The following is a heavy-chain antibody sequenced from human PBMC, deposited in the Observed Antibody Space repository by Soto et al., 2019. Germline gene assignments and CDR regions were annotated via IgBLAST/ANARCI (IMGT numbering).Heavy chain of an antibody. Sequence: ASVKVSCKTSGDTFTNFGLSWVRQAPGQGLEWMGWIATYNSNRNLAQRFQGRLTLTTDTSTSTAYMELKSLGYDDTAIYYWARVVRGVVNWFDPWGQGTLVTVSS. J-gene: IGHJ5*02. CDR2: IATYNSNR. D-gene: IGHD3-10*01. CDR3: ARVVRGVVNWFDP. V-gene: IGHV1-18*01. CDR1: GDTFTNFG.